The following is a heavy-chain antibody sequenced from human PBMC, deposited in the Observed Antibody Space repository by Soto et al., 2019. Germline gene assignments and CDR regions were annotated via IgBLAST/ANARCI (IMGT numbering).Heavy chain of an antibody. CDR3: ARDPRETTYYLDY. V-gene: IGHV3-30-3*01. D-gene: IGHD1-1*01. CDR1: GFTFHSFT. J-gene: IGHJ4*02. Sequence: GGSLRLSCAASGFTFHSFTMHWVRQSPGKGLEWVALISYDGTNEYYADSVKGRFTISRDNSKSTLYLQMNSLRTDDTALYYCARDPRETTYYLDYWGQGTLVTVSS. CDR2: ISYDGTNE.